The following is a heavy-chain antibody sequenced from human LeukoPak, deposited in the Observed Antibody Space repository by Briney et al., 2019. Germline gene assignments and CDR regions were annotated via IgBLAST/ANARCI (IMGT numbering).Heavy chain of an antibody. D-gene: IGHD3-22*01. CDR1: GGSFSGYY. CDR3: ARMNYYDSSGYYSRQLDY. J-gene: IGHJ4*02. Sequence: SETLSLTCAVYGGSFSGYYWGWIRQPPGKGLEWIGEINHSGSTNYNPSLKSRVTISVDTSKNQFSLKLSSVTAADTAVYYCARMNYYDSSGYYSRQLDYWGQGTLVTVSS. CDR2: INHSGST. V-gene: IGHV4-34*01.